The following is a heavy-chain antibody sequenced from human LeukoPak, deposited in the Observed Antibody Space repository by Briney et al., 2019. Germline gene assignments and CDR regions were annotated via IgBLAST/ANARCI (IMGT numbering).Heavy chain of an antibody. CDR1: GYTFTSYG. CDR3: ARAPAARYNHWFDP. J-gene: IGHJ5*02. Sequence: ASVKVSCKASGYTFTSYGISWVRQAPGQGLEWMGWISAYNGNTNYAQKLQGRVTMTTDTSTSTAYMELRSLRSDDTAVYYCARAPAARYNHWFDPWGQGTLVTVSP. CDR2: ISAYNGNT. D-gene: IGHD2-2*01. V-gene: IGHV1-18*01.